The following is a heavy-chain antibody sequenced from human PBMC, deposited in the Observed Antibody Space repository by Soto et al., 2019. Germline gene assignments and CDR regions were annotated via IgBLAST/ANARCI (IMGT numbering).Heavy chain of an antibody. V-gene: IGHV3-21*01. CDR2: ISSSSSYI. Sequence: GGSLRLSCAASGFTFSSYSMNWVRQAPGKGLEWVSSISSSSSYIYYADSVKGRFTISRDNTKNSLYLQMNSLRAEDTAVYYCARVSASGDFFDYWGQGTLVTVSS. CDR1: GFTFSSYS. J-gene: IGHJ4*02. CDR3: ARVSASGDFFDY. D-gene: IGHD6-19*01.